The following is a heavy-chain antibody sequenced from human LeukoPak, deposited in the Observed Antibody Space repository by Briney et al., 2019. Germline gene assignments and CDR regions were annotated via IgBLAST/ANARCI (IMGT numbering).Heavy chain of an antibody. V-gene: IGHV3-23*01. Sequence: PGGSLRLSCAASGFTFSTYGMSWVRHIPGKGLEWVSAISGTGGSTYYADSVKGRFTISRDNSKNTLYLQMNSLRAEDTAVYYCANEILYDSSGYYRPDAFDIWGQGTMVTVSS. CDR1: GFTFSTYG. J-gene: IGHJ3*02. CDR3: ANEILYDSSGYYRPDAFDI. CDR2: ISGTGGST. D-gene: IGHD3-22*01.